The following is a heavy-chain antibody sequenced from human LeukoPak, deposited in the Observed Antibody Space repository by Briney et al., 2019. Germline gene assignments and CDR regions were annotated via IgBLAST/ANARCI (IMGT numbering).Heavy chain of an antibody. J-gene: IGHJ3*02. V-gene: IGHV3-48*03. CDR1: GFTFSSYE. Sequence: TGGSLRLSCAASGFTFSSYEMNWVRQAPGKGLEWVSYISSSGSTIYYADSVKGRFTISRDNAKNSLYLQMNSLRAEDTAVYYCARDAYCGGDCYSGDAFDIWGQGTMVTVSS. D-gene: IGHD2-21*02. CDR2: ISSSGSTI. CDR3: ARDAYCGGDCYSGDAFDI.